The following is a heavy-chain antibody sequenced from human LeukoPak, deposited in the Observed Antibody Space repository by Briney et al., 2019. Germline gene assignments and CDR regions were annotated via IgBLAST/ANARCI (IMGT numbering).Heavy chain of an antibody. CDR3: ARGSPIGENWFDP. Sequence: PSETLSLTCAVYGGSFSGYYWSWIRQPPGKGLEWIGEINHSGSTNYNPSLKSRVTISVGTSKNQFSLKLSSVTAADTAVYYCARGSPIGENWFDPWGQGTLVTVSS. V-gene: IGHV4-34*01. CDR1: GGSFSGYY. CDR2: INHSGST. D-gene: IGHD3-10*01. J-gene: IGHJ5*02.